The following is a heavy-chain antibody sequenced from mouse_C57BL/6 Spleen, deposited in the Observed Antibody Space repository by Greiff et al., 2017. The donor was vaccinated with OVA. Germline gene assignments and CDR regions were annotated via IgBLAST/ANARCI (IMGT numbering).Heavy chain of an antibody. CDR2: IYPGSGST. D-gene: IGHD2-3*01. V-gene: IGHV1-55*01. Sequence: VKLQEPGAELVKPGASVKMSCKASGYTFTSYWITWVKQRPGQGLEWIGDIYPGSGSTNYNEKFKSKATLTVDTSSSTAYMQLSSLTSEDSAVYYCARFPPYDGYYGYWGQGTTLTVSS. J-gene: IGHJ2*01. CDR1: GYTFTSYW. CDR3: ARFPPYDGYYGY.